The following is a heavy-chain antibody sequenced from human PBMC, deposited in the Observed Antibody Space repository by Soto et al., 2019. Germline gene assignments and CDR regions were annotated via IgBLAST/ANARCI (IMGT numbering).Heavy chain of an antibody. J-gene: IGHJ4*02. D-gene: IGHD3-16*02. V-gene: IGHV3-49*03. Sequence: GGSLRLSCTASGFTFGDYAMSWFRQAPGKGLEWVGFIRSKAYGGTTEYAASVKGRFTNSKDDSKSIAYLQMNSLKTEDTAVYYCTRDGDYIWGSYRYPGYWGQGTLVTVSS. CDR3: TRDGDYIWGSYRYPGY. CDR2: IRSKAYGGTT. CDR1: GFTFGDYA.